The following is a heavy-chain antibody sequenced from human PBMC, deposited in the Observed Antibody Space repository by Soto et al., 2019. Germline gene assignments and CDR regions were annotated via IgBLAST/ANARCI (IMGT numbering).Heavy chain of an antibody. V-gene: IGHV3-74*01. CDR3: ARGIFGSGTANDY. CDR1: GFTFSGSW. CDR2: INGDGSGT. J-gene: IGHJ4*02. Sequence: EVQLVESGGGVVQPGGSLRLSCAASGFTFSGSWMHWVRQAPGKGLVWVSRINGDGSGTSYGDFVKGRFTISRDNAKNTLFLQMNGLRAEDTAVYYCARGIFGSGTANDYWGQGTLVTVSS. D-gene: IGHD3-10*01.